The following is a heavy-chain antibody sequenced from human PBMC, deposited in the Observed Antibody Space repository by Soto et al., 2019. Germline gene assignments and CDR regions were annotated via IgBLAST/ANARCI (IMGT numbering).Heavy chain of an antibody. D-gene: IGHD2-15*01. Sequence: ESGGGLVQPGGSLRLSCAASGFTFSNYWMYWVRQAPGKGLGWVSRINSDGSVSSYADSVKGRLTISRDNVKNTLYLQMDSLRAEDTAVYYCARGDCVGGTCYSLAGSFYYYMDVWGKGTTVTVFS. J-gene: IGHJ6*03. CDR2: INSDGSVS. V-gene: IGHV3-74*02. CDR3: ARGDCVGGTCYSLAGSFYYYMDV. CDR1: GFTFSNYW.